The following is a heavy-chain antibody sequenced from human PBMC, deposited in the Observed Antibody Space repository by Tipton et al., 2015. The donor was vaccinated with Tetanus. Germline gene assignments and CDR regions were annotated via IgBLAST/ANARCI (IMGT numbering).Heavy chain of an antibody. Sequence: LRLSCTVSGGSISTYYWTWIRQPPGKGLEWIGYIYHSGKTNYNPSLQSRVTISVDTSKNQFSLKLRSVTAVDTGLYYCARHYGPDWEFYYGLDVWGQGTTVTVSS. J-gene: IGHJ6*02. V-gene: IGHV4-59*08. CDR1: GGSISTYY. CDR2: IYHSGKT. D-gene: IGHD3-10*01. CDR3: ARHYGPDWEFYYGLDV.